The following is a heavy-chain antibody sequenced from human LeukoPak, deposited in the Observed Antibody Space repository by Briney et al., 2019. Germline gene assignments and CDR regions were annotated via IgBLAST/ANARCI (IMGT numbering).Heavy chain of an antibody. Sequence: PSETLSLTCTVSGYSISSGYYWGWIRQPPGKGLEWLGYVFYTGSTYHNPSLKSRVTISVDTSKNQFSLKLSSVTAADTAVYYCARDWVAARQFDYWGQGTLVTVSS. CDR3: ARDWVAARQFDY. CDR1: GYSISSGYY. D-gene: IGHD6-6*01. CDR2: VFYTGST. J-gene: IGHJ4*02. V-gene: IGHV4-38-2*02.